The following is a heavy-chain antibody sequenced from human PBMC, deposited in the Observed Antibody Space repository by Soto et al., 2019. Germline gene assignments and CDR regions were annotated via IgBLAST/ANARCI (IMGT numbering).Heavy chain of an antibody. J-gene: IGHJ4*02. CDR1: GFTFSSYW. CDR2: IKQDGSEK. CDR3: AREGRSIASASGY. D-gene: IGHD6-6*01. Sequence: EVQLVESGGGLVQPGGSLRISCAASGFTFSSYWMSWVRQAPGKGLEWVANIKQDGSEKYYVDSVKGRFTISRDNAKNSLYLQMNSLRAEDTAVYYCAREGRSIASASGYWGQGTLVTVSS. V-gene: IGHV3-7*01.